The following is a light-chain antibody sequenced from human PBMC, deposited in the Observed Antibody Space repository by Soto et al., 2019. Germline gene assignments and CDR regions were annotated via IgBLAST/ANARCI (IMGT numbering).Light chain of an antibody. V-gene: IGLV2-8*01. CDR3: SSYAGSNIFI. CDR2: EVS. CDR1: SSDVGGYNY. J-gene: IGLJ2*01. Sequence: QSALTQPPSASGSPGQSVTISCTGTSSDVGGYNYVSWYQQHPGKAPKVMIYEVSKRPSGVPDRFSGSKSGNTASLTVSGLQAEDEADYYCSSYAGSNIFIFGGGTKLTVL.